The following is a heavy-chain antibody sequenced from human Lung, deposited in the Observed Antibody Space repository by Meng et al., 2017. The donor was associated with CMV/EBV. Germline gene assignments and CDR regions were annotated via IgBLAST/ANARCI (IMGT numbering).Heavy chain of an antibody. CDR2: IYYSGST. Sequence: SXTLFLXCTVSGGSISSSSYYWGWIRQPPGKGLEWIGSIYYSGSTYYNPSLKSRVTISVDTSKNQFSLKLSSVTAADTAVYYCARLYCGGDCYSPSLWGHGTLVTVSS. V-gene: IGHV4-39*07. J-gene: IGHJ2*01. CDR1: GGSISSSSYY. CDR3: ARLYCGGDCYSPSL. D-gene: IGHD2-21*01.